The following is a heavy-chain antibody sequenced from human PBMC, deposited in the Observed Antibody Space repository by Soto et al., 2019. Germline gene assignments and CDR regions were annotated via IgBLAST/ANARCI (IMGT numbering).Heavy chain of an antibody. Sequence: SETLSLTCAVYGGSFSGYYWSWIRQPPGKGLEWIGEINHSGSTNYNPSLKSRVTISVDTSKNQFSLKLSSVTAADTAVYYCARVLDFRAPNYYYGMDVWGQGTTVTVSS. J-gene: IGHJ6*02. CDR3: ARVLDFRAPNYYYGMDV. D-gene: IGHD3-3*01. V-gene: IGHV4-34*01. CDR2: INHSGST. CDR1: GGSFSGYY.